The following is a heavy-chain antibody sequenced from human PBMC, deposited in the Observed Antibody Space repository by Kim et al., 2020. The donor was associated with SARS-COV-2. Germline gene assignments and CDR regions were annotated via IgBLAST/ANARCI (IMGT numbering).Heavy chain of an antibody. CDR3: AREYSSSWRRGMDV. V-gene: IGHV1-18*01. D-gene: IGHD6-13*01. Sequence: AQKLQGRVTMTTDTSTSTAYMELRSLRSDDTAVYYCAREYSSSWRRGMDVWGQGTTVTVSS. J-gene: IGHJ6*02.